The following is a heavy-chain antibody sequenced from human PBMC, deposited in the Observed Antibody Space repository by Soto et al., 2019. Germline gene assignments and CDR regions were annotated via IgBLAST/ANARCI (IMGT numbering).Heavy chain of an antibody. J-gene: IGHJ6*03. Sequence: QVQLQQWGAGLLKPSETLSLTCAVYGGSFSGYQWTWIRQTPGKRLEWIGEINDSGNINYNPSLKSRVTILVDTPKKQISLKLISVTAADTAVYYCARGLILWFGEFSRRGGYSYYLDVCGKGNTVTVSS. CDR3: ARGLILWFGEFSRRGGYSYYLDV. V-gene: IGHV4-34*01. CDR2: INDSGNI. D-gene: IGHD3-10*01. CDR1: GGSFSGYQ.